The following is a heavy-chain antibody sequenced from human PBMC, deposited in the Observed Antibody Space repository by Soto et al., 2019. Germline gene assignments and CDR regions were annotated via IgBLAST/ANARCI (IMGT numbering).Heavy chain of an antibody. J-gene: IGHJ4*02. Sequence: EVQLVQSGAEVKKPGESVKISCKASGYRFTNYWIAWVRQMPGKGLECVGIIHPGDFDTRYRPSFEGQVTISVDRSINTAYLQWSSLKASDTAIYYCASQFRYSGYEYGFDYWGQGTLVTVSS. CDR2: IHPGDFDT. CDR1: GYRFTNYW. D-gene: IGHD5-12*01. V-gene: IGHV5-51*01. CDR3: ASQFRYSGYEYGFDY.